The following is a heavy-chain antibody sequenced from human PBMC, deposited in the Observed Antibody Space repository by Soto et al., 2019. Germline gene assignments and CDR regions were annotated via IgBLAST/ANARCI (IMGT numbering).Heavy chain of an antibody. D-gene: IGHD3-9*01. CDR1: GFTFSSYG. J-gene: IGHJ4*02. CDR2: ISYDGSNK. V-gene: IGHV3-30*18. CDR3: TKGAERTVQRFLDWVCGH. Sequence: GGSLRLSCAASGFTFSSYGMHWVRQAPGKGLEWVAVISYDGSNKYYADSVKGLVTISIDKSISTVYLQWNSLQASDTATYYCTKGAERTVQRFLDWVCGHWGQGTPVTVSS.